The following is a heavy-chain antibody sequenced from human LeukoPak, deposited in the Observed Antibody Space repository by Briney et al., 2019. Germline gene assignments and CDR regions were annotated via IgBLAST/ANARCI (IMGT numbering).Heavy chain of an antibody. D-gene: IGHD5-24*01. J-gene: IGHJ4*02. Sequence: SETLSLTCAVYGGSLSGYYWSWIRQPPGKGLEWIGEINHSGSTNYNPSLKSRVTISLDTSKNQFSLKLSSVTAADTAVYYCARRGWLHPGNFDYWGQGTLVTVSS. V-gene: IGHV4-34*01. CDR1: GGSLSGYY. CDR2: INHSGST. CDR3: ARRGWLHPGNFDY.